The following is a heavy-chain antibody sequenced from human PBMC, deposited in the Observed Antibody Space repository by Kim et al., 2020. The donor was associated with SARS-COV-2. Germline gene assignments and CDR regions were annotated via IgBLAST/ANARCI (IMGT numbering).Heavy chain of an antibody. V-gene: IGHV3-23*01. J-gene: IGHJ6*02. CDR1: GFALRNYD. D-gene: IGHD3-9*01. CDR3: AILDSNYFDSHPMAV. Sequence: GGSLRLSCAASGFALRNYDMSWVRQAPGKGLEWVSEMSARGDSTYYADFVTGRFTISRDDPKNTLFLQMNSLRVEDTAVYYCAILDSNYFDSHPMAVWG. CDR2: MSARGDST.